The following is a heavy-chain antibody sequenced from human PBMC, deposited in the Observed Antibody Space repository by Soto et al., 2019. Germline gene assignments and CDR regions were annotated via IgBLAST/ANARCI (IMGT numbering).Heavy chain of an antibody. CDR2: INAGNGNT. CDR3: ARGDIVVVPAANDYYMDV. Sequence: QVQLVQSGAEVKKPGASVKVSCKASGYTFTSYAMHWVRQAPGQRLEWMGWINAGNGNTKYSQKFQGRVTITRDTSASTAYMELSSLRSEDTAVYYCARGDIVVVPAANDYYMDVWGKGTTVTVSS. CDR1: GYTFTSYA. D-gene: IGHD2-2*01. J-gene: IGHJ6*03. V-gene: IGHV1-3*01.